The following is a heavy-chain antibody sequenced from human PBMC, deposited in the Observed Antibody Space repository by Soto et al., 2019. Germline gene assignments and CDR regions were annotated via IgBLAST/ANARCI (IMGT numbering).Heavy chain of an antibody. CDR3: AREHLYYDILTGYYRGKNYYYYMDV. J-gene: IGHJ6*03. CDR2: INPNSGNT. CDR1: GYTFTGYY. Sequence: ASVKVSCKASGYTFTGYYMHWVRQAPGQGLEWMGWINPNSGNTGYAQKFQGRVTMTRNTSISTAYMELSSLRSEDTAVYYCAREHLYYDILTGYYRGKNYYYYMDVWGKGTTVTVSS. V-gene: IGHV1-8*02. D-gene: IGHD3-9*01.